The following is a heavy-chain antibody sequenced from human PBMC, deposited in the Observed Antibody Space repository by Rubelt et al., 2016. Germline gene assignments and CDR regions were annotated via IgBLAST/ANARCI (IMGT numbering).Heavy chain of an antibody. CDR1: GGSFSGYY. J-gene: IGHJ4*02. Sequence: QVQLQQWGAGLLKPSETLSLTCAVYGGSFSGYYWSWIRQPPGKGLEWIGEINHSGSTNYNPSLKSRVTISVETAKNQVSLKLSSVTAADTAVYYCARGRRSYWGYWGQGTLVTVSS. D-gene: IGHD1-26*01. CDR3: ARGRRSYWGY. CDR2: INHSGST. V-gene: IGHV4-34*01.